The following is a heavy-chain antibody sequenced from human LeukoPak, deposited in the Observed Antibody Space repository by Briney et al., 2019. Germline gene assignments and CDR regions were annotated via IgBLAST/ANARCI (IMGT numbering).Heavy chain of an antibody. J-gene: IGHJ4*02. CDR3: TTDLIVVVTYFDY. D-gene: IGHD2-21*02. CDR2: ISGSGGST. CDR1: GFTLISYA. V-gene: IGHV3-23*01. Sequence: GGSLRLSCAASGFTLISYAMSWVRQAPGKGLEWVSAISGSGGSTYYADSVKGRFTISRDNSKNTLYLQMNSLRAEDTAVYYCTTDLIVVVTYFDYWGQGTLVTVSS.